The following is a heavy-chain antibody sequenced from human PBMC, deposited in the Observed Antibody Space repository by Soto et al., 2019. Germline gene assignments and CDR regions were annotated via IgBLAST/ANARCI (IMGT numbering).Heavy chain of an antibody. J-gene: IGHJ5*02. CDR1: GDSISRTTSY. CDR2: IYHSGST. CDR3: ARRVGSCSGTSCNGWFDP. Sequence: SETLSLTCSVSGDSISRTTSYWGWIRQPPGKGLEWIGTIYHSGSTYYNPSLMSRVTLSIDKSKNQFSLKLNSVTAADTAVYYCARRVGSCSGTSCNGWFDPWGQGTLVTVSS. D-gene: IGHD2-2*01. V-gene: IGHV4-39*01.